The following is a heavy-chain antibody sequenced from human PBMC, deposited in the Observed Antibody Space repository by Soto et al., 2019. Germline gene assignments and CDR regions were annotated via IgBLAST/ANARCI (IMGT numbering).Heavy chain of an antibody. J-gene: IGHJ5*02. CDR1: GGSISSGSYS. D-gene: IGHD4-17*01. CDR3: ARFYGDYRNWFDP. V-gene: IGHV4-30-2*01. Sequence: QLQLQESGSGLVKPSQTLSLTCAVSGGSISSGSYSWSWIRQPPGKGLEWIGYIYHSGSTYYNPSLKSRVTISVDRSNNQFSLKLSSVTAADTAIYYSARFYGDYRNWFDPWGQGTLVTVSS. CDR2: IYHSGST.